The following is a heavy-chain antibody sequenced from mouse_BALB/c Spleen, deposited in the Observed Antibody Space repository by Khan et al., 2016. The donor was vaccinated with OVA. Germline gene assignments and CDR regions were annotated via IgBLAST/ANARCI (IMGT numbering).Heavy chain of an antibody. Sequence: QVQLKQSGPGLVAPSQSLSITCTVSGFSLTSYGVHWVRQPPGKGLEWRGVIWAGGSTNYSSALMSRLSISKDNSKSQVFLKMNSLQTDDTAMYYCARLEDIWGQGTTLTVSS. CDR1: GFSLTSYG. CDR2: IWAGGST. CDR3: ARLEDI. J-gene: IGHJ2*01. D-gene: IGHD1-3*01. V-gene: IGHV2-9*02.